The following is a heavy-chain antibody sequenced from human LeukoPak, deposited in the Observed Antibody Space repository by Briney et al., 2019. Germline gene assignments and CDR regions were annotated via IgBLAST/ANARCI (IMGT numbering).Heavy chain of an antibody. CDR3: AXXXXLAAAGTYYYYYYMDV. V-gene: IGHV1-69*06. D-gene: IGHD6-13*01. J-gene: IGHJ6*03. CDR1: GGTFSSYA. CDR2: IIPIFGTA. Sequence: ASVKVSCKASGGTFSSYAISWVRQAPGQGLEWMGGIIPIFGTANYAQKFQGRVTITADKSTSTAYMELSSLRSEDTAVYYCAXXXXLAAAGTYYYYYYMDVWGKGTTVTVSS.